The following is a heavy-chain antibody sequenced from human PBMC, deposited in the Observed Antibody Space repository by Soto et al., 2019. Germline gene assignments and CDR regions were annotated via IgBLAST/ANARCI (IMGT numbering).Heavy chain of an antibody. V-gene: IGHV4-39*01. CDR3: ARLTQLERRGCFDY. D-gene: IGHD1-1*01. CDR1: GGSISSNSYY. Sequence: SETLSLTCTVSGGSISSNSYYWGWIRQPPGKGLEWIGSIFYSGSTYNNPSLKSRVTISVDTSKNQFSLKLSSVTAADTAVYYCARLTQLERRGCFDYWGQGTLVTVSS. CDR2: IFYSGST. J-gene: IGHJ4*02.